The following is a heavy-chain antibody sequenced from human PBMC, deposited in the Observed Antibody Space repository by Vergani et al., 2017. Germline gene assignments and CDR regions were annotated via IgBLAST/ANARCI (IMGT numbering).Heavy chain of an antibody. V-gene: IGHV4-39*07. CDR1: GGSISSSSYY. CDR2: IYYSGST. J-gene: IGHJ5*02. Sequence: QLQLQESGPGLVKPSETLSLTCTVSGGSISSSSYYWGWIRQPPGKGLEWIGSIYYSGSTYYNPSLKSRVTISVDTSKNQFSLKLSSVTAADTAVYYCATEEWGAAAGTWWFDPWGQGTLVTVSS. D-gene: IGHD6-13*01. CDR3: ATEEWGAAAGTWWFDP.